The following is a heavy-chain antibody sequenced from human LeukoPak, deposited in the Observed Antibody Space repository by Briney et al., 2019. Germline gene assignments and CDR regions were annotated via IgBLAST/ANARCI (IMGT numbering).Heavy chain of an antibody. CDR2: IYYSGST. V-gene: IGHV4-59*08. J-gene: IGHJ3*02. CDR3: ARLFYDSSGYYYHAFDI. Sequence: PSETLSLTCTVSGGSISSYYWSWIRQPPGKGLEWIGYIYYSGSTNYNPSLKSRVTISVDTSKNQFPLKLSSVTAADTAVYYCARLFYDSSGYYYHAFDIWGQGTMVTVSS. D-gene: IGHD3-22*01. CDR1: GGSISSYY.